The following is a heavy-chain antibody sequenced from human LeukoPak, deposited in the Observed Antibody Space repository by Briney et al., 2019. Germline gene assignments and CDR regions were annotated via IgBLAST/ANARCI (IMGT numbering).Heavy chain of an antibody. D-gene: IGHD5-18*01. Sequence: GASVKVSCKTSGYTFTGYYMHWVRQAPGQGLEWMGWINPNSGGTNYAQKFQGRVIMTRDTSISTAYMELSRLRSDDTAVYYCAREEDTAMVAVDYWGQGTLVTVSS. CDR2: INPNSGGT. CDR3: AREEDTAMVAVDY. CDR1: GYTFTGYY. V-gene: IGHV1-2*02. J-gene: IGHJ4*02.